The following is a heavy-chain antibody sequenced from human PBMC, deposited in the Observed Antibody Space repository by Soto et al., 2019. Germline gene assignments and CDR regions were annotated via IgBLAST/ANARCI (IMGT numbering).Heavy chain of an antibody. V-gene: IGHV4-61*01. Sequence: SETLSLTCTVSGGSVSSGSYYWSWIRQPPGKGLEWIGYIYYSGSTNYNPSLKSRVTISVDTSKNQFSLKLSSVTAADTAVYYCARARRVTMIVVVRAVYFDYWGQGTLVTVSS. CDR1: GGSVSSGSYY. CDR2: IYYSGST. D-gene: IGHD3-22*01. J-gene: IGHJ4*02. CDR3: ARARRVTMIVVVRAVYFDY.